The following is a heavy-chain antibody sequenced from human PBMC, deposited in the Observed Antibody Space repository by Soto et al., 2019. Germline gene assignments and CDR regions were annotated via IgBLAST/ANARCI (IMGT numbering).Heavy chain of an antibody. CDR3: ANDSRRHTKGWFDT. Sequence: EVQLLESGGGLVQPGESLRLSCAASGFTFSSYAMTWVRQAPGQGLEWVSSISGSGDYTYFADSVKGRFTISRDNSKDTLDLPMSSLRVYDTAIYYCANDSRRHTKGWFDTCGQGNLVTVSS. CDR2: ISGSGDYT. V-gene: IGHV3-23*01. CDR1: GFTFSSYA. J-gene: IGHJ5*02.